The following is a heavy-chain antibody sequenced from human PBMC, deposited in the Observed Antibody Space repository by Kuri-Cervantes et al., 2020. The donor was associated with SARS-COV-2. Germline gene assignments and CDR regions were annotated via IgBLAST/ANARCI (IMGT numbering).Heavy chain of an antibody. CDR3: PRHTAMTTLYGWFDP. CDR2: ISVYNGNT. V-gene: IGHV1-18*04. D-gene: IGHD4-11*01. Sequence: ASVKVSCKASGYTFTSYGITWVRQAPGQGLEWMGWISVYNGNTNYAQKLQGRVTMTTDTSTRTAYMELRSLRSDDTAVYYCPRHTAMTTLYGWFDPWGQGTLVTVSS. J-gene: IGHJ5*02. CDR1: GYTFTSYG.